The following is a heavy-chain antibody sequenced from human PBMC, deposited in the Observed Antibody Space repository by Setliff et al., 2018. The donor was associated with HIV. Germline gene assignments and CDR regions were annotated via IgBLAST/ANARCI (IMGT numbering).Heavy chain of an antibody. CDR3: ARGGNYSPHVFDL. J-gene: IGHJ3*01. Sequence: SETLSLTCIVSGDSISSGTYYWNWIWQPDGKGLEWIGHVYSSGSTSYNPSLKSRVTISVDTSKNQFSLNLNSVTAADTAVYYCARGGNYSPHVFDLWGQGTMVTV. D-gene: IGHD1-26*01. V-gene: IGHV4-61*09. CDR1: GDSISSGTYY. CDR2: VYSSGST.